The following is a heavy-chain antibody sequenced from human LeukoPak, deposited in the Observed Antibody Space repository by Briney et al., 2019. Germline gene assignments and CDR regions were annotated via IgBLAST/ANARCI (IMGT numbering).Heavy chain of an antibody. J-gene: IGHJ4*02. CDR1: GFTFSSYA. V-gene: IGHV3-23*01. Sequence: GGSLRLSCAASGFTFSSYAMSWVRQAPGKGLEWVSAISGSGGSTYYADSVKGRFTISRDNSKNTLYLQMNSLRAEDTAVYYCAKRNYDFWSGPTDYWGQGTLVTVSS. CDR3: AKRNYDFWSGPTDY. CDR2: ISGSGGST. D-gene: IGHD3-3*01.